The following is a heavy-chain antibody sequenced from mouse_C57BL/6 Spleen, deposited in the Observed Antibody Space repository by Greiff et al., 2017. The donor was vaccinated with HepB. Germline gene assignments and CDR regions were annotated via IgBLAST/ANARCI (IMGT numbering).Heavy chain of an antibody. Sequence: VQLQESGAELARPGASVKMSCKASGYTFTSYTMHWVKQRPGQGLEWIGYINPSSGYTKYNQKFKDKATLTADKSSSTAYMQLSSLTSEDSAVYYCARTYYSNYPYAMDYWGQGTSVTVSS. CDR3: ARTYYSNYPYAMDY. D-gene: IGHD2-5*01. CDR1: GYTFTSYT. J-gene: IGHJ4*01. CDR2: INPSSGYT. V-gene: IGHV1-4*01.